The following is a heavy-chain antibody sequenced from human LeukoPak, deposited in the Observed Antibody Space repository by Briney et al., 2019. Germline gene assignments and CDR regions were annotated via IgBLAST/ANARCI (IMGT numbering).Heavy chain of an antibody. CDR3: ARDLYGSGSYYGY. CDR1: GFTFSSYW. Sequence: SGGSLRLSCAASGFTFSSYWMSWVRQAPGKGLEWVANIKQDGSEKYYVDSVKGRFTISRDNAKNSLYLQMNSLRAEDTAVYYCARDLYGSGSYYGYWGQGTLVTVSS. J-gene: IGHJ4*02. CDR2: IKQDGSEK. V-gene: IGHV3-7*01. D-gene: IGHD3-10*01.